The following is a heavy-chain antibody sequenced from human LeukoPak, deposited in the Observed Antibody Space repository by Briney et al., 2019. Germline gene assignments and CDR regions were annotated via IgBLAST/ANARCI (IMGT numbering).Heavy chain of an antibody. CDR2: ISGSGGST. Sequence: PGGSLRLSCAASGFTFSSYAMSWVRQAPGKGLGWVSAISGSGGSTYYADSVKGAFTISRDNSKNTLYLQMNSLRAEDTAVYYCAKDSEPYCSGGSCPFDYWGQGTLVTVSS. D-gene: IGHD2-15*01. CDR1: GFTFSSYA. CDR3: AKDSEPYCSGGSCPFDY. V-gene: IGHV3-23*01. J-gene: IGHJ4*02.